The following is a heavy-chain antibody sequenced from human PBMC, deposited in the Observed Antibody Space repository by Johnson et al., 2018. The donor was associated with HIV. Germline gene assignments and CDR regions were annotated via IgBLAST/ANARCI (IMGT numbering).Heavy chain of an antibody. CDR3: ARERIAAAGLDAFDI. CDR2: ISYDGSKK. D-gene: IGHD6-13*01. Sequence: QVQLVESGGGVVQPGRSLRLSCAASGFSFSNYAMHWVRQAPGKGLEWVAVISYDGSKKYHADSVKGRFIISRDNSKNTLYLQMNSLRAEDTAVYYCARERIAAAGLDAFDIWGQGTMVTVSS. CDR1: GFSFSNYA. V-gene: IGHV3-30*04. J-gene: IGHJ3*02.